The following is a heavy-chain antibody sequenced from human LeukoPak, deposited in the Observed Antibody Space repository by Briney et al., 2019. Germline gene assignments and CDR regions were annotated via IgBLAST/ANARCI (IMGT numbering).Heavy chain of an antibody. D-gene: IGHD3-22*01. CDR1: GFTFSDYY. CDR2: ISSSGSTI. Sequence: GGSLRLSYAASGFTFSDYYMSWIRQAPGKGLEWVSYISSSGSTIYYADSVKGRFTISRDNAKNSLYLQMNSLRAEDTAVYYCARVPTGHYDSSGYYYETLPNWFDPWGQGTLVTVSS. CDR3: ARVPTGHYDSSGYYYETLPNWFDP. J-gene: IGHJ5*02. V-gene: IGHV3-11*01.